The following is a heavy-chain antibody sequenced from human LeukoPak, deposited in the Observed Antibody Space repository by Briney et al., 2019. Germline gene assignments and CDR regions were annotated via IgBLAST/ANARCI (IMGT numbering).Heavy chain of an antibody. J-gene: IGHJ4*02. CDR1: GFTFSGST. V-gene: IGHV3-73*01. D-gene: IGHD4-17*01. Sequence: PGGSLRLSCAASGFTFSGSTMHWVRQASGKGLEWGGRIRNKANSYATAYAESVKGRFTISRDDSKNTVYLQMNSLKTEDTAVYYCTGQPNYGDYPNWGQGALVTVSS. CDR2: IRNKANSYAT. CDR3: TGQPNYGDYPN.